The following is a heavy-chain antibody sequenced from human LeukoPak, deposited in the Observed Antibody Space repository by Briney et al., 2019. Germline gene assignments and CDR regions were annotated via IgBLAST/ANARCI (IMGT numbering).Heavy chain of an antibody. Sequence: GGSLRLSCAASGFTFSSNAMNWARQAPGKGLEWLSYISSSSATKYYADSVKGRFTISRDNSKNTLYLQMNSLRAEDTAVYYCAKDMGKMTTPGGWFDPWGQGTLVTVSS. CDR2: ISSSSATK. CDR3: AKDMGKMTTPGGWFDP. CDR1: GFTFSSNA. J-gene: IGHJ5*02. V-gene: IGHV3-48*01. D-gene: IGHD4-11*01.